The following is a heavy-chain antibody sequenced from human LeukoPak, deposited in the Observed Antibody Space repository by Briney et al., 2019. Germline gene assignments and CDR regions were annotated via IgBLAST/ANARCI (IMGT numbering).Heavy chain of an antibody. J-gene: IGHJ4*02. CDR2: IGHDGSNR. Sequence: HSGGSLRLSCAASGFTFRSYGMHWVRQAPGKGLEWVAFIGHDGSNRYHADSVKGRFTISRDNSKNTLYLQMNSLRAEDTAVYYCAKELIGFATLDYWGQGTLATVSS. D-gene: IGHD3-10*01. CDR3: AKELIGFATLDY. V-gene: IGHV3-30*02. CDR1: GFTFRSYG.